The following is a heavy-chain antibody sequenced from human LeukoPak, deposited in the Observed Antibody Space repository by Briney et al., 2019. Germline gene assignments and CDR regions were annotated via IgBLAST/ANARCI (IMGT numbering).Heavy chain of an antibody. J-gene: IGHJ3*02. CDR2: ISWGGGST. D-gene: IGHD3-10*01. Sequence: PGGSLRLSCAASGFTFDDYTMHWVRQAPGKGLEWVSLISWGGGSTYYADSVKGRFTISRDNSKNSLYLQMNSLRTEDTALYYCAKDSSWYYGSGSYPHAFDIWGQGTMVTVSS. CDR3: AKDSSWYYGSGSYPHAFDI. V-gene: IGHV3-43*01. CDR1: GFTFDDYT.